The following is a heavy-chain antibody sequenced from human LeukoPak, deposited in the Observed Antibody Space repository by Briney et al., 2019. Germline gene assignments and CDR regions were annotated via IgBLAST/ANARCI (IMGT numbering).Heavy chain of an antibody. Sequence: PSETLSLTSNVSGGSISSISYYWGWIRQTPGKGLEWVGSIYHSGNTYYNPSLRSRGTISVDTSKNQFSLKLSSVTAADTAVHYCARDSPNDYVWGSYPAWGQGTLVTVSS. CDR2: IYHSGNT. D-gene: IGHD3-16*02. J-gene: IGHJ4*02. CDR3: ARDSPNDYVWGSYPA. CDR1: GGSISSISYY. V-gene: IGHV4-39*07.